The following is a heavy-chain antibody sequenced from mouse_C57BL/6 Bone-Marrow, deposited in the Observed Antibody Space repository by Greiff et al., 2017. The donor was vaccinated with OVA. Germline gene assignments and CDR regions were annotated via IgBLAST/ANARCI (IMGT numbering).Heavy chain of an antibody. Sequence: EVQLVESGGGLVQPKGSLKLSCAASGFTFNTYAMHWVRQAPGKGLEWVARIRSKSSNYATYYADSVKASFTISRAYSQTMLYLQMNDLEAEDTARYCCVRDRGGSSYDYWGQGTTLTVSS. CDR3: VRDRGGSSYDY. J-gene: IGHJ2*01. V-gene: IGHV10-3*01. CDR1: GFTFNTYA. D-gene: IGHD1-1*01. CDR2: IRSKSSNYAT.